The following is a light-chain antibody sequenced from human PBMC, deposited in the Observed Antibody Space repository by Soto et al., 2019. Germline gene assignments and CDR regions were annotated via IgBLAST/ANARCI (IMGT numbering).Light chain of an antibody. CDR1: QSINSN. V-gene: IGKV3-15*01. J-gene: IGKJ4*01. CDR2: RAS. CDR3: QQYNNWPRAT. Sequence: EICMTRSPATLSVSRGERATLSCRASQSINSNLAWYQQKPGQAPRLLMFRASIRATGFPARFSGSGSGTEFNITISSLQSEDSAIYYCQQYNNWPRATFGGGTKVDI.